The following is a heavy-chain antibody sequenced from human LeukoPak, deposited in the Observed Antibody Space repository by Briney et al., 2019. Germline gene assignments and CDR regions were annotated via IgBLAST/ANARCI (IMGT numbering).Heavy chain of an antibody. V-gene: IGHV3-21*01. CDR2: ISSSSSYI. Sequence: GGSLRLSCAASGFTFSSYSMNWVRQAPGKGLEWVSSISSSSSYIYYADSVKGRFTISRDNAKNSLYLQMNSLRAEDTAVYYCARDHGSGRPYYFDYWGQGTLVTVSS. J-gene: IGHJ4*02. CDR1: GFTFSSYS. D-gene: IGHD3-10*01. CDR3: ARDHGSGRPYYFDY.